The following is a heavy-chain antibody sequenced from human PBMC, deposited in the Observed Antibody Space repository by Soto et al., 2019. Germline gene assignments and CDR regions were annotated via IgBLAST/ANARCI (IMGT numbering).Heavy chain of an antibody. CDR3: ARVMVVTTFDY. V-gene: IGHV3-48*01. CDR2: ISSSSSTI. J-gene: IGHJ4*02. D-gene: IGHD2-15*01. CDR1: GFTFSSYS. Sequence: EVQLVESGGGLVQPGGSLRLSCAASGFTFSSYSMNWVRQAPGKGLEWVSYISSSSSTIYYADSVKGRFTISRDNAKNSLYLKMNSLRAEDTAVYYCARVMVVTTFDYWGQGTLVTVSS.